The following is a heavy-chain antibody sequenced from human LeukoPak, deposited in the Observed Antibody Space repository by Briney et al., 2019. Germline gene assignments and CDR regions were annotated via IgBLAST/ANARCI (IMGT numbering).Heavy chain of an antibody. J-gene: IGHJ2*01. CDR1: GGSFSGYY. CDR2: INHSGST. Sequence: SETLSLTCAVYGGSFSGYYCCWIRQPPRKGLEWIGEINHSGSTNYNPSLKGRVTISVDTSKNQFSLMLSSVTAADTAVYYCARRIALYYGDYGWYFDLWGRGTLVTVSS. D-gene: IGHD4-17*01. V-gene: IGHV4-34*01. CDR3: ARRIALYYGDYGWYFDL.